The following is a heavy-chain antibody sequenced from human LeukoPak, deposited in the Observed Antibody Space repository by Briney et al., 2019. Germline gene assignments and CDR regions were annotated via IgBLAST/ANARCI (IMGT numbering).Heavy chain of an antibody. V-gene: IGHV4-59*01. Sequence: SETLSLTCTVSGGSISSYYWSWIRQPPGKGLEWIRYIYYSGSTNYNPSLKSRVTVSVDTSKNQFSLKLSSVTAADTAVYYCALGYCSSTSCSDYYYGMDVWGQGTTVTVSS. CDR1: GGSISSYY. CDR3: ALGYCSSTSCSDYYYGMDV. J-gene: IGHJ6*02. CDR2: IYYSGST. D-gene: IGHD2-2*03.